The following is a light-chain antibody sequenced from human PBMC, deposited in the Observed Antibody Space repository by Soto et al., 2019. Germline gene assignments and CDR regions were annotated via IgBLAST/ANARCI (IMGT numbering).Light chain of an antibody. CDR2: EVN. CDR1: NSDIGNYNF. CDR3: SSYAGSNNLL. J-gene: IGLJ2*01. Sequence: HSVLTQPPSASGSPGQSVAISCTGTNSDIGNYNFVSWYQQHPGKAPKLMIYEVNKRPSGVPDRFSGSKSGNTASLTVSGLQPEDEADYYCSSYAGSNNLLFGGGTKLTVL. V-gene: IGLV2-8*01.